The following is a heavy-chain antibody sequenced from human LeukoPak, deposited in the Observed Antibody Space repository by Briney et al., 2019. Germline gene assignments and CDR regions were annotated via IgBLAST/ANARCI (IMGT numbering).Heavy chain of an antibody. Sequence: SEALSLTCTVSGDSIRSYYWSWIRQPPGKGLEWIGYIYYSGSTNYNPSLKSRVTISVATSKNQFSLKLSSVTAADTAVYYCARCYHRSGYYLFDYWGQGTLVTVSS. V-gene: IGHV4-59*01. CDR2: IYYSGST. CDR1: GDSIRSYY. CDR3: ARCYHRSGYYLFDY. D-gene: IGHD3-3*01. J-gene: IGHJ4*02.